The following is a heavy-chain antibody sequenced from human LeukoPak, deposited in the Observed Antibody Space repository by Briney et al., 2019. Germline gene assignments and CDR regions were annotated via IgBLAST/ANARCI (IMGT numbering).Heavy chain of an antibody. CDR3: ARGGEQWLYYFGD. D-gene: IGHD6-19*01. Sequence: GGSLRLSCAASGFTFSSYAMHWVRQAPGKGLEWVAVISYDGSNKYYADSVKGRFTISRDNSKNTLYLQMNSLRAEDTAVYYCARGGEQWLYYFGDWGQGTLVTVSS. J-gene: IGHJ4*02. V-gene: IGHV3-30*04. CDR1: GFTFSSYA. CDR2: ISYDGSNK.